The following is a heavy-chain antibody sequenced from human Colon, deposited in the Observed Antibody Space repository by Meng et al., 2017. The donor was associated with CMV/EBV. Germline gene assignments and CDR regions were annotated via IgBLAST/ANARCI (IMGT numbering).Heavy chain of an antibody. CDR3: ARRHFTGWYYLDS. Sequence: SQTLSLTCAISGDSVSRDTVGWNWIRKSPSRGLEWLGRTYYRSRWLVDYAPSVRSRIRIDADTSKNEVSLRLESVTPEDTAVYYCARRHFTGWYYLDSWGQGTLVTVS. D-gene: IGHD3-9*01. J-gene: IGHJ4*02. V-gene: IGHV6-1*01. CDR1: GDSVSRDTVG. CDR2: TYYRSRWLV.